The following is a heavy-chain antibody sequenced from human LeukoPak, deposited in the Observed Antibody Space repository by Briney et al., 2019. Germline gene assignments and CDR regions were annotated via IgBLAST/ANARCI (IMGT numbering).Heavy chain of an antibody. D-gene: IGHD3-9*01. CDR3: ARGGEADYDILTGYYKD. J-gene: IGHJ3*01. Sequence: VSVKVSCKASGYTFTGYYMHWVRQAPGQGLEWMGRISPNSGGTNYAQKFQGRVTMTRDTSISTAYMELSRLRSDDTAVYYCARGGEADYDILTGYYKDWGQGTMVTVSS. CDR2: ISPNSGGT. CDR1: GYTFTGYY. V-gene: IGHV1-2*06.